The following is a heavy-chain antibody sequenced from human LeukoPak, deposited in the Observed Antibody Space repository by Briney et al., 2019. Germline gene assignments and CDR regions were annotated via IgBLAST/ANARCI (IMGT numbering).Heavy chain of an antibody. Sequence: PGRSLRLSCAASGFTFSSYGIHWVRQAPGKGLEWVAYISFDESNKYYADYVKGRFTISRDNSKNTLYLQMNSLGAEDTAVYYCPRDLGSARSLTLGYWGQGTLVTVSS. CDR2: ISFDESNK. CDR1: GFTFSSYG. J-gene: IGHJ4*02. D-gene: IGHD3-10*01. CDR3: PRDLGSARSLTLGY. V-gene: IGHV3-30*03.